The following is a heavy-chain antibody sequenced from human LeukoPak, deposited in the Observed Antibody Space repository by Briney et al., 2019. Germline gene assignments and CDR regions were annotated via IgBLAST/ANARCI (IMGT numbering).Heavy chain of an antibody. V-gene: IGHV3-66*02. D-gene: IGHD3-22*01. CDR1: GFTVSSNY. J-gene: IGHJ4*02. Sequence: PGGSLRLSCAASGFTVSSNYMSWVRQAPGKGLEWVSVIYGGGSTYYADSVKGRFTISRDNSKNTLYLQMNSLRAEDTAVYYCARDSSGAGYYFDYWGQGTLVTVSS. CDR3: ARDSSGAGYYFDY. CDR2: IYGGGST.